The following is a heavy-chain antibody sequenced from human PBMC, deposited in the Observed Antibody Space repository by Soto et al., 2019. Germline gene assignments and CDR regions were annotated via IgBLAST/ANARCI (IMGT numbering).Heavy chain of an antibody. Sequence: SETLSLTCTVSGGSISSYYWSWIRQPAGKGLEWIGRIYTSGSTNYNPSLKSRVTMSVDTSKNQFSLKLSSVTAADTAVYYCARDHPITPYYDFWSGYYEWFDPWGQGTLVTVSS. J-gene: IGHJ5*02. CDR1: GGSISSYY. CDR2: IYTSGST. V-gene: IGHV4-4*07. CDR3: ARDHPITPYYDFWSGYYEWFDP. D-gene: IGHD3-3*01.